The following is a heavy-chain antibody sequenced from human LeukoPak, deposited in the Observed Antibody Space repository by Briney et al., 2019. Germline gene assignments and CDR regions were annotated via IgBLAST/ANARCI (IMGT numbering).Heavy chain of an antibody. Sequence: GGSLRLSCAASGFTFTNAWMTWVRQAQGKGLEWVGRIKSKTDGGTTDYAAPVKGRFSMSRDDSTNTLYLQMNSLKTEDTAVYYCISGGLVHDYWGQGTLVTVSS. CDR1: GFTFTNAW. D-gene: IGHD6-19*01. CDR3: ISGGLVHDY. V-gene: IGHV3-15*01. CDR2: IKSKTDGGTT. J-gene: IGHJ4*02.